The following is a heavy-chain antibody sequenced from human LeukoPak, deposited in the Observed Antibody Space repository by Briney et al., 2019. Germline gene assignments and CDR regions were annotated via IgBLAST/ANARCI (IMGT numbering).Heavy chain of an antibody. CDR3: ARDVGWGYDILTGYYQTSYYYGMDV. D-gene: IGHD3-9*01. J-gene: IGHJ6*02. CDR1: GDSVSSNSAA. Sequence: TSQTLSLTCAISGDSVSSNSAAWNWTRQSPSRGLEWLGRTYYRSKWYNDYAVSVKSRITINPDTSKNQFSLQLNSVTPEDTAVYYCARDVGWGYDILTGYYQTSYYYGMDVWGQGTTVTVSS. CDR2: TYYRSKWYN. V-gene: IGHV6-1*01.